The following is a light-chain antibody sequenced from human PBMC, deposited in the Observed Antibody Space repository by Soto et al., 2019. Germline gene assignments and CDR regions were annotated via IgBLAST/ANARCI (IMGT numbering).Light chain of an antibody. CDR2: GAS. CDR3: QQDYNLRT. CDR1: QSVSSSY. V-gene: IGKV3D-7*01. J-gene: IGKJ1*01. Sequence: PGERVTLSCRASQSVSSSYLTWYQLKPGQAPRLLIYGASTRATGIPARFSGSGSGTDFTLTISSLQPEDFAVYYCQQDYNLRTFGQGTKVEIK.